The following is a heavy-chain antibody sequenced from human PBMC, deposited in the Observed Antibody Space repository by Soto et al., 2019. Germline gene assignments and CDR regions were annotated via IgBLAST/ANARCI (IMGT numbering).Heavy chain of an antibody. CDR1: GFTFSSYW. J-gene: IGHJ4*02. CDR3: AISVPGYSYGQD. Sequence: EVQLVESGGGLVQPGGSLRLSCAASGFTFSSYWMHWVRQVPGKGLVWVSRINNDGSSTSYADSVKGRFTISRDNAKNTLSLQMNSLRAEDTAVYYCAISVPGYSYGQDWGQGTLVTVSS. V-gene: IGHV3-74*01. D-gene: IGHD5-18*01. CDR2: INNDGSST.